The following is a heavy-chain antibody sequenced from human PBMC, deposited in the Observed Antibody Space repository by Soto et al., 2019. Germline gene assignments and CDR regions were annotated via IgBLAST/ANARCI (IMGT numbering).Heavy chain of an antibody. Sequence: EVQLVESGGGLVQPGGSLRLSCVASGFSFSATTYMCWRRHAPDKVVEWVSVIYSGGSYYYADSVKGRFTISRHDSKNTLYRPIISLRPEATVVYFCASANALTAFDLWGQGTMVTVSS. CDR3: ASANALTAFDL. J-gene: IGHJ3*01. CDR1: GFSFSATTY. D-gene: IGHD2-2*01. V-gene: IGHV3-53*04. CDR2: IYSGGSY.